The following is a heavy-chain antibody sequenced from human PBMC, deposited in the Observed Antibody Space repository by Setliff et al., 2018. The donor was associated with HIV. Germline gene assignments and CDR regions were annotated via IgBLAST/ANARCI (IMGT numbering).Heavy chain of an antibody. CDR3: ARGGPFYNRNYTFDY. Sequence: SETLSLTCAVYGGSFSGYYWSWIRQPPGKGLEWIGEINHSGSTNYNPSLKSRVTISVDTSKNQFSLEVSSVTAADTAVYYCARGGPFYNRNYTFDYWGQGTLVTVS. CDR1: GGSFSGYY. CDR2: INHSGST. V-gene: IGHV4-34*01. D-gene: IGHD1-7*01. J-gene: IGHJ4*02.